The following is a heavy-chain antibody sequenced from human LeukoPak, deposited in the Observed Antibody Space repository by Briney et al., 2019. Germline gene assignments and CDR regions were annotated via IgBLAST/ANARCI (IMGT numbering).Heavy chain of an antibody. Sequence: PGGSLRLSCAASGFTFSSYSMNWVRQAPGKGLEWVSYISSSSSTIYYADSVKGRFTISRDNAKNSLYLQMNSLRDEDTAVYYCASSSQQLVPDAFDIWGQGTVVTVSS. CDR3: ASSSQQLVPDAFDI. V-gene: IGHV3-48*02. CDR2: ISSSSSTI. CDR1: GFTFSSYS. D-gene: IGHD6-13*01. J-gene: IGHJ3*02.